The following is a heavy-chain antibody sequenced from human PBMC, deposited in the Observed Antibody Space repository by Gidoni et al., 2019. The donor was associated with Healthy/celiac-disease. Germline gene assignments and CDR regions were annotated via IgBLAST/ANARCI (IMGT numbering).Heavy chain of an antibody. V-gene: IGHV3-49*04. CDR2: IRSKAYGGTT. J-gene: IGHJ4*02. CDR3: TGHPQTTVTTSGDY. Sequence: EVQLVESGGGLVQPGRSLRLSCTASGFTFGGSAMSWVRQAPGKGLGWVGFIRSKAYGGTTEYAASVKGRFTISRDDSKSIAYLQMNSLKTEDTAVYYCTGHPQTTVTTSGDYWGQGTLVTVSS. D-gene: IGHD4-17*01. CDR1: GFTFGGSA.